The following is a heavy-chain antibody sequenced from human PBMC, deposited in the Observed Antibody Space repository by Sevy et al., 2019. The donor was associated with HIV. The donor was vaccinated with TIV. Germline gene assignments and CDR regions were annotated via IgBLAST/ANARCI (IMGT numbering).Heavy chain of an antibody. Sequence: GGSLRLSCAASGFTCSSYWMSWVRQAPGKGLEWVANIKQDGSETYYVDSVKGRFTISRDNAKDSLYLQMNSLRAEDTALYYCARDVYYGSGKHWGQGTLVTVSS. CDR2: IKQDGSET. D-gene: IGHD3-10*01. V-gene: IGHV3-7*01. CDR3: ARDVYYGSGKH. CDR1: GFTCSSYW. J-gene: IGHJ1*01.